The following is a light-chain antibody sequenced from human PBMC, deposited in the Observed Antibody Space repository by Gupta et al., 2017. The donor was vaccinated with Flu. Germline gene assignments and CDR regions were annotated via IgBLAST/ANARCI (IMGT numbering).Light chain of an antibody. CDR1: QSVSSSY. Sequence: TLSWSPVERATLPCRASQSVSSSYLAWYQQKPGQAPRLLIYGASSRATGIPDRFSGSGSGTDFTLTISRLEPEDAAVYYCQQYGSSPWTFGQGTKVEIK. V-gene: IGKV3-20*01. J-gene: IGKJ1*01. CDR2: GAS. CDR3: QQYGSSPWT.